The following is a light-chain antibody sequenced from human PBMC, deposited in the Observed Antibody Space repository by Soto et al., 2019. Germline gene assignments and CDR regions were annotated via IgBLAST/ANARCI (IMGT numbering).Light chain of an antibody. CDR1: SSDVDAYNY. V-gene: IGLV2-8*01. CDR3: SSYGGPNNSNYV. CDR2: EVN. J-gene: IGLJ1*01. Sequence: QSALTQPPSASGSPGQSVTISCAGTSSDVDAYNYVSWYQQHPGKAPKLIISEVNKRPSGVPDRFSGSKSGNTASLTVSGLQPEDEADYYCSSYGGPNNSNYVFGTGTKLTVL.